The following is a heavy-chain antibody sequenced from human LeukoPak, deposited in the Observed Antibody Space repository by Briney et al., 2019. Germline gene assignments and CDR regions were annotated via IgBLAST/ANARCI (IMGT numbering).Heavy chain of an antibody. CDR2: IYYSGST. J-gene: IGHJ4*02. CDR1: GGSFSGYY. CDR3: ARVGPNDYGDPYYFDY. Sequence: PSETLSLTCAVYGGSFSGYYWSWIRQHPGKGLEWIGYIYYSGSTYYNPSLKSRVTISVDTSNNQFSLKLSSVTAADTAVYYCARVGPNDYGDPYYFDYWGQGTLVTVSS. D-gene: IGHD4-17*01. V-gene: IGHV4-31*11.